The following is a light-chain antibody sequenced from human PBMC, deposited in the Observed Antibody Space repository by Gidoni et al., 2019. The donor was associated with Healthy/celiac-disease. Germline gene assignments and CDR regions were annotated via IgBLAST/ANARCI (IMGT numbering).Light chain of an antibody. CDR3: LQHNNYPYT. CDR2: GAS. CDR1: RGITNY. J-gene: IGKJ2*01. V-gene: IGKV1-17*03. Sequence: DIQMTQSPSAMSASVGDRVTITCRASRGITNYLAWFQQKPGKVPKRLIYGASSLQSGVPSRFSGSGSGTEFTLTISSLQPEDFATYYCLQHNNYPYTFGQXTKLEIK.